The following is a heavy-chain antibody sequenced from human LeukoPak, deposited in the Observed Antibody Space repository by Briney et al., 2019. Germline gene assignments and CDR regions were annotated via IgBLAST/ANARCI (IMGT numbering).Heavy chain of an antibody. CDR2: ISSSGSTI. D-gene: IGHD3-22*01. CDR3: ARENYYDSSGYGMDV. V-gene: IGHV3-48*03. Sequence: GGSLRLSCAASGFTFSSYEMNWVRQAPGKGLEWVSYISSSGSTIYYADSVEGRFTISRDNAKNSLYLQMNSLRAEDTAVYYCARENYYDSSGYGMDVWGQGTTVTVPS. J-gene: IGHJ6*02. CDR1: GFTFSSYE.